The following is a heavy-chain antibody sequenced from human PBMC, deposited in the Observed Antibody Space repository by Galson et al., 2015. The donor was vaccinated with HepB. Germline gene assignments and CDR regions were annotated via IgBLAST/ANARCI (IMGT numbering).Heavy chain of an antibody. D-gene: IGHD3-10*01. CDR1: GFTFSNAW. V-gene: IGHV3-21*01. CDR2: ISSSSSYI. J-gene: IGHJ4*02. Sequence: SLRLSCAASGFTFSNAWMSWVRQAPGKGLEWVSSISSSSSYIYYADSVKGRFTISRDNAKNSLYLQMNSLRAEDTAVYYCAMSTMVRGMYWGQGTLVTVSS. CDR3: AMSTMVRGMY.